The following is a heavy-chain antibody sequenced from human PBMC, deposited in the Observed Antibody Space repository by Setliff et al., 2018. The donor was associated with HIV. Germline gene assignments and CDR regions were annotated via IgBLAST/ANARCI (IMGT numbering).Heavy chain of an antibody. J-gene: IGHJ3*02. V-gene: IGHV4-59*01. CDR2: IYYSGNT. CDR1: GASITDYY. Sequence: PSETLSLTCTVSGASITDYYWNWIRQPPGKGLEWIGYIYYSGNTNYSPSLKSRVTLSVDLSNNQFSLKLTSVTAADTAMYYCATSPPSDWPFNAFDIWGQGTMVTVSS. D-gene: IGHD3-9*01. CDR3: ATSPPSDWPFNAFDI.